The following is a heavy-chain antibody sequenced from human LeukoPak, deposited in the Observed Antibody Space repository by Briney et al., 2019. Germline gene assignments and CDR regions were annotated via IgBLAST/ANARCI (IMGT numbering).Heavy chain of an antibody. Sequence: KPSQSLSPTCTVPTASISSYSWSWIRQPPGKGLDWIGYTHNGVHTNYNPSLKSRVTISGDTSKNQVSLKLTSVTAADTAVYYCAATIKRDYGDTNLDYWGQGTLVTVSS. CDR2: THNGVHT. CDR3: AATIKRDYGDTNLDY. V-gene: IGHV4-59*01. CDR1: TASISSYS. J-gene: IGHJ4*02. D-gene: IGHD4/OR15-4a*01.